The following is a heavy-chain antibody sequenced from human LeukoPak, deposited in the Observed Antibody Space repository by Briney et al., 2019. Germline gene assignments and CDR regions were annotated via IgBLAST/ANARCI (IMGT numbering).Heavy chain of an antibody. V-gene: IGHV3-74*01. CDR2: INSDGSST. CDR3: AKSVVTAIGAFDI. CDR1: GFTFSSYW. Sequence: GGSLRLSCAASGFTFSSYWMHWVRQAPGKGLVWVSRINSDGSSTSYADSVKGRFTISRENAKNSLYLQMNSLRVEDTAVYYCAKSVVTAIGAFDIWGQGTMVSVSS. J-gene: IGHJ3*02. D-gene: IGHD2-21*02.